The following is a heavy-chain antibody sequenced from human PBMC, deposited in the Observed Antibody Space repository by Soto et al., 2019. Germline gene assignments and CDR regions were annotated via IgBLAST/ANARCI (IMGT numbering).Heavy chain of an antibody. Sequence: QVQLVQSGAEVKKPGTSLKVSCKASGGTFNSYGISWVRQASGHGLEWMGGIIPIFGTANYAQKLKGRVTITADESKSTAYMELSSLRSKDTAVYDCASPRDNYDYHGMDVWGQGTTVTVSS. J-gene: IGHJ6*02. CDR3: ASPRDNYDYHGMDV. CDR1: GGTFNSYG. D-gene: IGHD2-15*01. CDR2: IIPIFGTA. V-gene: IGHV1-69*12.